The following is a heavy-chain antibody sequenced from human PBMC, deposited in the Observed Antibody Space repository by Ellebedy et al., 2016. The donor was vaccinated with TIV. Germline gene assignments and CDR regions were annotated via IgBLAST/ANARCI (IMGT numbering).Heavy chain of an antibody. D-gene: IGHD4-17*01. Sequence: GGSLRLSCGASGFSFRSYWMTWVRQAPGKGLEWVANINKGGSDKYSVDSVTGRFTVARENAQNSLFLQMHSLRAEDTAVDYCATDGSYGDYRSPTHAFEMWGQGTLVTVSS. J-gene: IGHJ3*02. CDR3: ATDGSYGDYRSPTHAFEM. CDR2: INKGGSDK. CDR1: GFSFRSYW. V-gene: IGHV3-7*01.